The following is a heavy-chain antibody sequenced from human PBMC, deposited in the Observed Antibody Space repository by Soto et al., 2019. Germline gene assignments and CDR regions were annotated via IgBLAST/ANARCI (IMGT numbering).Heavy chain of an antibody. V-gene: IGHV1-2*02. J-gene: IGHJ3*01. CDR3: SRVRLQLRYDAFDL. CDR2: ISPCSGGT. CDR1: GNTFTAYD. D-gene: IGHD1-1*01. Sequence: ASVKVSCKAPGNTFTAYDLQWVRQAPGQRLEWMGWISPCSGGTNYAQKFQGRVTMTRDTSISTAYMELSSLRSHDTAFYYCSRVRLQLRYDAFDLWGQGRLVTV.